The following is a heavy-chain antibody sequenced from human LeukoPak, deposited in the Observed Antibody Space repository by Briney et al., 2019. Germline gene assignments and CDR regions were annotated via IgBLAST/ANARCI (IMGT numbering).Heavy chain of an antibody. J-gene: IGHJ4*02. CDR2: IYYSGST. V-gene: IGHV4-59*01. CDR3: ARDVTYYTY. D-gene: IGHD1-26*01. Sequence: SETLSLTCTVSGGSISSSYRSWIRQPPGKGLEWIGYIYYSGSTNYNPSLKSRVTISVDTSKNQFSLKLSSVTAADTAVYYCARDVTYYTYWGQGTLVTVSS. CDR1: GGSISSSY.